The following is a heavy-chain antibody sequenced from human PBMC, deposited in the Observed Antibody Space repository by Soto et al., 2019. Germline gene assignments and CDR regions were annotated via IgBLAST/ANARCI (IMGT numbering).Heavy chain of an antibody. CDR1: GGTFSSYA. CDR3: ARVIRFGELYPYYYYGMAV. D-gene: IGHD3-10*01. CDR2: IIPIFGTA. V-gene: IGHV1-69*01. Sequence: QVQLVQSGAEVKKPGSSVKVSCKASGGTFSSYAISWVRQAPGQGLEWMGGIIPIFGTANYAQKFQGRVTITADESTSTAYMELSSLRSEDTAVYYCARVIRFGELYPYYYYGMAVWGQGTTVTVSS. J-gene: IGHJ6*02.